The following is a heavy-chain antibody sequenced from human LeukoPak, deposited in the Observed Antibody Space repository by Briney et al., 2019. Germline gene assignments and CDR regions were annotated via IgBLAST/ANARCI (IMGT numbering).Heavy chain of an antibody. V-gene: IGHV1-2*02. Sequence: ASAKVSCKASGYTFNDYFIHWVRPAPGEGREWMGWIYPNSGGTHYAQKFQGRVTLSRDTSISTDYMELSRLRSDDTAVYYCARDSIAAAGLSFDLWGEGTLVTVSS. CDR3: ARDSIAAAGLSFDL. CDR2: IYPNSGGT. CDR1: GYTFNDYF. D-gene: IGHD6-25*01. J-gene: IGHJ3*01.